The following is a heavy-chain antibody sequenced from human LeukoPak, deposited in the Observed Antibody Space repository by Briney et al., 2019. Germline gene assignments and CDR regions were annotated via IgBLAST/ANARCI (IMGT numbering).Heavy chain of an antibody. CDR1: GGSISSYY. Sequence: SETLSLTCTVSGGSISSYYWSWIRQPAGKGVEWIGRIYTSGSTNYNPSLKSRVTMSVDTSKNQFSLKLSSVTAADTAVYYCARGYDSSGYYHDYFDYWGQGALVTVSS. CDR2: IYTSGST. J-gene: IGHJ4*02. V-gene: IGHV4-4*07. CDR3: ARGYDSSGYYHDYFDY. D-gene: IGHD3-22*01.